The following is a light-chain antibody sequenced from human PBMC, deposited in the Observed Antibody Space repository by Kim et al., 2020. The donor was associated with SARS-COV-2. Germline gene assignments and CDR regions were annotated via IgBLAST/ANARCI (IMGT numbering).Light chain of an antibody. V-gene: IGLV2-8*01. Sequence: GQSVTLSCPGTRSDVGSYNYVSCYQQHPGKAPKLMIYEVTKRPSGVPARFSGSKSGNTASLSVSGLQAEDEAEYFCSSYAHSDKYVFGTGTKVTVL. CDR3: SSYAHSDKYV. J-gene: IGLJ1*01. CDR1: RSDVGSYNY. CDR2: EVT.